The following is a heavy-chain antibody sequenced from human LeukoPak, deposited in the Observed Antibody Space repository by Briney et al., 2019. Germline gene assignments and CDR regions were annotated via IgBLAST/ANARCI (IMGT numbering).Heavy chain of an antibody. CDR3: ARDLSSAPHDENWAANRFDP. Sequence: GGSLRLSCAASGFTFSDYYMSWIRQAPGKGLEWLAIISYDGNSKFYADSVKDRFTVSRDNSKNTLYLQMSSLTTEDTAVYYCARDLSSAPHDENWAANRFDPWGQGTLVTVSS. CDR2: ISYDGNSK. D-gene: IGHD7-27*01. J-gene: IGHJ5*02. V-gene: IGHV3-30*03. CDR1: GFTFSDYY.